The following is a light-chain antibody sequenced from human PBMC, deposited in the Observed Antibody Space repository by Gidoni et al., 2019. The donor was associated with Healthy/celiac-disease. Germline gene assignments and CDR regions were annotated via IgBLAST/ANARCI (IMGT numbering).Light chain of an antibody. CDR3: QQSYSTPWT. V-gene: IGKV1-39*01. J-gene: IGKJ1*01. CDR1: QSISSY. Sequence: DSQMTQSPSSLSASVADRVTITCRASQSISSYLNWYQQKPGKAPKLLIYAASSLQSGVPSKFSGSGSGTDFTLTISSLQPEDFATYYCQQSYSTPWTFGQGTKVEIK. CDR2: AAS.